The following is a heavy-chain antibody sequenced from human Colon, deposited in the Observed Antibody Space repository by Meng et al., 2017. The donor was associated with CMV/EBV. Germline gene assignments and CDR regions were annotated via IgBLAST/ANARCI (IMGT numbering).Heavy chain of an antibody. CDR3: AARSGGDPKDNYYYGMDV. CDR2: INPKSGIT. CDR1: GYTFTDYY. D-gene: IGHD6-19*01. V-gene: IGHV1-2*02. J-gene: IGHJ6*02. Sequence: ASVKVSCKTSGYTFTDYYMHWVRQAPGQGLEWMGWINPKSGITIYGQKFQGRLTLTRDTSISTVYMELSRLRSDDTAVYYCAARSGGDPKDNYYYGMDVWGQGTTVTVSS.